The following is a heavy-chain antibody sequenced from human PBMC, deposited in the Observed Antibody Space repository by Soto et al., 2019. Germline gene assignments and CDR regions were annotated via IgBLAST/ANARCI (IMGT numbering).Heavy chain of an antibody. D-gene: IGHD6-6*01. CDR2: ISYDGNNK. CDR1: GFIFSSYG. CDR3: AKYRRPRDEYSSSSTVAYDDGMDV. J-gene: IGHJ6*02. V-gene: IGHV3-30*18. Sequence: QVQLVESGGGVVQPGRSLRLSCAASGFIFSSYGIHWVRQAPGKGLEWVTVISYDGNNKYYVDSVKGRFTISRDNSKNTLSLQMNSLRAEDTAVYFCAKYRRPRDEYSSSSTVAYDDGMDVWGQGTTVTVSS.